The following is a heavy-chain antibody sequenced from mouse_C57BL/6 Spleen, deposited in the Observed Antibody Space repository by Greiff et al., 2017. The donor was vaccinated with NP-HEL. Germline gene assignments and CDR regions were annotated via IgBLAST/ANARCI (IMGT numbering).Heavy chain of an antibody. CDR2: INPNNGGT. V-gene: IGHV1-26*01. J-gene: IGHJ2*01. CDR1: GYTFTDYY. CDR3: ARTLYGD. D-gene: IGHD1-1*02. Sequence: VQLQQSGPELVKPGASVKISCKASGYTFTDYYMNWVKQSHGKSLEWIGDINPNNGGTSYNQKFKGKATLTVDKSSSTAYMELRSLTSEDSAVYYCARTLYGDWGQGTTLTVSS.